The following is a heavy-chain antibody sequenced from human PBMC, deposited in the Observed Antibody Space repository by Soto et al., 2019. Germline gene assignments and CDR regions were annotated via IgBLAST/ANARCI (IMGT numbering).Heavy chain of an antibody. CDR2: IYYSGST. D-gene: IGHD4-17*01. CDR3: ARDNYGRFDY. CDR1: GGSVSSGRYY. Sequence: SETLSVTCTVSGGSVSSGRYYWSWIRQPPGKGLEWIGYIYYSGSTNYNPSLKSRVTISVDTSKNQFSLKLSSVTAADTAVYYCARDNYGRFDYWGQGTLVTVSS. V-gene: IGHV4-61*01. J-gene: IGHJ4*02.